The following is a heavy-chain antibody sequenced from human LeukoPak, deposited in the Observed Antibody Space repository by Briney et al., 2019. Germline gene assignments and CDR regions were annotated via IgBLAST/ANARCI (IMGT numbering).Heavy chain of an antibody. CDR3: AGAYYYDSSGYWDAFDI. V-gene: IGHV1-2*02. CDR1: GYTFTGYY. D-gene: IGHD3-22*01. J-gene: IGHJ3*02. Sequence: GASVKVSCKASGYTFTGYYMHWVRQAPGQRLEWMGWINPNSGGTNYAQKFQGRVTMTRDTSISTAYMELSRLRSDDTAVYYCAGAYYYDSSGYWDAFDIWGQGTMVTVSS. CDR2: INPNSGGT.